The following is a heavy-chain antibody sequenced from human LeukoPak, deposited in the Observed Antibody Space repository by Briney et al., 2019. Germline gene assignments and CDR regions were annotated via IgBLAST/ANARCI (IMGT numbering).Heavy chain of an antibody. CDR2: IYNDGST. Sequence: GGSLRLSCAASGFFVSSSYMSWVRQAPGKGLEWVSVIYNDGSTYYADSVEGRFTISRDDSKNSLHLQMHSLRAEDTAVYYCARDLVPYSNHAFDVWGQGTMVTVSS. CDR3: ARDLVPYSNHAFDV. D-gene: IGHD6-13*01. V-gene: IGHV3-53*01. J-gene: IGHJ3*01. CDR1: GFFVSSSY.